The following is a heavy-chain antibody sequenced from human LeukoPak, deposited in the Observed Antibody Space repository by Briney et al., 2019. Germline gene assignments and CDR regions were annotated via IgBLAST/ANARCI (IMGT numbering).Heavy chain of an antibody. CDR2: ISGSGGNT. CDR3: AKTTDGYSSARYPGWTIDY. V-gene: IGHV3-23*01. D-gene: IGHD6-19*01. J-gene: IGHJ4*02. Sequence: GGSLRLSCAASGFTFRSYAIYWVRQAPGKGLEWVSVISGSGGNTYFADSMRGRFTIFRDTYTNTVFMQMDSLRAEDTAVYYCAKTTDGYSSARYPGWTIDYWGQGTLVTVSS. CDR1: GFTFRSYA.